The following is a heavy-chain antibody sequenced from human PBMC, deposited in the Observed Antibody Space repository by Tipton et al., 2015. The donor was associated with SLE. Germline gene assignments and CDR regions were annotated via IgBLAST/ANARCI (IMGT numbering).Heavy chain of an antibody. Sequence: TLSLTCSVSGGSISDHYWIWIRQPPGKGLEWIGYIYFTGSTNYNPSLKSRLTISIDTSKNQFFLMLTSVTAADTAVYYCARDQEMASGENRFDPWGQGTLVTVSS. CDR2: IYFTGST. V-gene: IGHV4-59*11. CDR1: GGSISDHY. J-gene: IGHJ5*02. D-gene: IGHD5-24*01. CDR3: ARDQEMASGENRFDP.